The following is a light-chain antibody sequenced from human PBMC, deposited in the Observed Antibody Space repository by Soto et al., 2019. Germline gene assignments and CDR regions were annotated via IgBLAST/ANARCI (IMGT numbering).Light chain of an antibody. CDR1: QDIAGY. V-gene: IGKV1-5*03. J-gene: IGKJ1*01. CDR3: QQYNSYPGT. Sequence: DIQVTQSPSSVSASVGDRVTITCRASQDIAGYLAWYQHKPGRTPELLIYKTSILEEGVPSRFSGSGSGREFTLTISSLQPDDFATYYCQQYNSYPGTFGQGTKVDIK. CDR2: KTS.